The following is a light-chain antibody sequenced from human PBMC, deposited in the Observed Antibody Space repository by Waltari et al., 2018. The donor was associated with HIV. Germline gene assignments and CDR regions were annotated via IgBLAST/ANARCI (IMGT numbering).Light chain of an antibody. CDR2: DTN. V-gene: IGLV7-46*01. CDR1: PGAVTIGHY. J-gene: IGLJ2*01. Sequence: QPVVTQEPSVSVSAGGTVTLTCGSSPGAVTIGHYVYWFQQPPGRAPRTLIYDTNKRHSWTPARFSGSLLGSFGGRAALTLSGAQPEDEADYYCLLSYSGARVFGGGTKLTV. CDR3: LLSYSGARV.